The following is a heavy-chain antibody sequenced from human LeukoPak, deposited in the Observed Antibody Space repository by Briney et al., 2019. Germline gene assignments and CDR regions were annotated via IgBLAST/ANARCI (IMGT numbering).Heavy chain of an antibody. Sequence: GGSLRLSCAASGFTFSNYNMNWVRQAPGKGLEWVSYVSSGSTTIYYADSVKGRFTISRDSAKNSLYLQMNSPRDDDTAVYYCARDQGTGYYFDYWGQGTLVTVSS. D-gene: IGHD3-10*01. J-gene: IGHJ4*02. V-gene: IGHV3-48*02. CDR2: VSSGSTTI. CDR3: ARDQGTGYYFDY. CDR1: GFTFSNYN.